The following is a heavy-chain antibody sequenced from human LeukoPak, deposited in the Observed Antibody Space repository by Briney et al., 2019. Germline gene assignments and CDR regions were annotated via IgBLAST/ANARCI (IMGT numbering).Heavy chain of an antibody. CDR3: ASPGPYYSETSGYLVF. J-gene: IGHJ4*02. CDR1: GVSISSFY. D-gene: IGHD3-22*01. Sequence: SETLPLTCSVSGVSISSFYWTWIRQVPGKGLEWIGYFYNSGSSDYNPSLKSRATFSEDTSKNHFSLSLSAVTAADTAVYYCASPGPYYSETSGYLVFWGQGILVTVSS. CDR2: FYNSGSS. V-gene: IGHV4-59*01.